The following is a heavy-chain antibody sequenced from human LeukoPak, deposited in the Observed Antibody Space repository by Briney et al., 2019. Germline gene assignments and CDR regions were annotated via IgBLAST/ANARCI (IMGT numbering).Heavy chain of an antibody. CDR1: GGSISSGGYS. CDR2: IYHSGST. Sequence: SQTLSLTCAVSGGSISSGGYSWSWIRQPPGKGLEWIGYIYHSGSTYYNPSLKSRVTISVDRSKNQFSLQLNSVTPEDMAVYYCARVGGTGPSDAFDIWGQGTMVTVSS. D-gene: IGHD1-1*01. J-gene: IGHJ3*02. CDR3: ARVGGTGPSDAFDI. V-gene: IGHV4-30-2*01.